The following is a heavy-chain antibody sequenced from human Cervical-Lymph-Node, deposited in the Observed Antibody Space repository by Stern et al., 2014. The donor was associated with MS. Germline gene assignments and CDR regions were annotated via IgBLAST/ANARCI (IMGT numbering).Heavy chain of an antibody. V-gene: IGHV4-59*08. CDR2: ISYSGNT. CDR3: AAHNYYDSRSYYYLDY. D-gene: IGHD3-22*01. J-gene: IGHJ4*02. Sequence: QLQLQESGPGLVKPSETLSLTCTVSSGFISGNYWSWIRQPPGKGLEWIGYISYSGNTNYNPSLKSRITLSVDTSKNQFSLRLDSVTAADTAVYYCAAHNYYDSRSYYYLDYWGQGTLVTVSS. CDR1: SGFISGNY.